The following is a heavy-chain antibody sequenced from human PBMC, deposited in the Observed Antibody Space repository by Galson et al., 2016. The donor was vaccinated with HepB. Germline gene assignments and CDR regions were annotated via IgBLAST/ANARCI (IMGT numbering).Heavy chain of an antibody. Sequence: SLRLSCAASGFTFNIFGMHWVRQAPGKGLEWVSSISGSGENTYYADSVKGRFTISRDNSKNTLYLQMNSLRAEDTAVYYCARDLTGIYGMDVWGQGTTVTVSS. J-gene: IGHJ6*02. CDR2: ISGSGENT. D-gene: IGHD1-20*01. V-gene: IGHV3-NL1*01. CDR1: GFTFNIFG. CDR3: ARDLTGIYGMDV.